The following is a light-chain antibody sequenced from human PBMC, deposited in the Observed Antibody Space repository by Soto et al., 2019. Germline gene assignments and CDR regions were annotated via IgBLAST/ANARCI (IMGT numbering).Light chain of an antibody. J-gene: IGLJ2*01. CDR2: DVD. V-gene: IGLV2-11*01. Sequence: QSALTQPRSVSGSPGQSVTISCTGTSSDIGAYNFVYWYQQHPGKAPQFIIYDVDKRPSVVPDRFYGSKSGNTASLTISGLQAEYEADYFCCSYAGSDTFVVFGIGTQLTVL. CDR3: CSYAGSDTFVV. CDR1: SSDIGAYNF.